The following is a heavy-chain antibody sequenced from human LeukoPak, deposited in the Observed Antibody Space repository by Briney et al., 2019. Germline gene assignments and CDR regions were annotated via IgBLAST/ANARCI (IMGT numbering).Heavy chain of an antibody. D-gene: IGHD2-15*01. Sequence: PSETLSLTCTVSGDSISSYYWSWIRQPAGKGLEWIGRIYTSGSTNYKPSLTSRVTMSADTSKNQFSLKVTSVTAADTAVYYCAREAADLGRSFDYWGQGALVTVSS. CDR3: AREAADLGRSFDY. J-gene: IGHJ4*02. CDR2: IYTSGST. CDR1: GDSISSYY. V-gene: IGHV4-4*07.